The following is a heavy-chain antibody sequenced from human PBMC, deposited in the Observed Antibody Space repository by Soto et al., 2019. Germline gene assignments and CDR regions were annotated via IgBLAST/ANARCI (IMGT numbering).Heavy chain of an antibody. CDR1: GFTFTSSA. V-gene: IGHV1-58*01. CDR3: AADNPHGSTSCSYDY. CDR2: ILVGSGNT. J-gene: IGHJ4*02. D-gene: IGHD2-2*01. Sequence: ASVKVSCKASGFTFTSSAVQWVRQARGQRLEWIGWILVGSGNTNYAQKFQERVTITRDMSTSTAYMELSSLRSEDTAVYYCAADNPHGSTSCSYDYWGQGTLVTVSS.